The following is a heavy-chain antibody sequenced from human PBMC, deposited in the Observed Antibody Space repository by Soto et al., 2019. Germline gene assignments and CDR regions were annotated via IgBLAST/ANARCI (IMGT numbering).Heavy chain of an antibody. J-gene: IGHJ3*02. CDR3: ASEGNSGSYFAFDI. D-gene: IGHD1-26*01. CDR1: GFTFSDYY. Sequence: GGSLRLSCAASGFTFSDYYMSWIRQAPGKGLEWVSYISSSGSTIYYADSVKGRFTISRDNAKNSLYLQMNSLRAEDTAVYYCASEGNSGSYFAFDIWGQGTMVTVSS. V-gene: IGHV3-11*01. CDR2: ISSSGSTI.